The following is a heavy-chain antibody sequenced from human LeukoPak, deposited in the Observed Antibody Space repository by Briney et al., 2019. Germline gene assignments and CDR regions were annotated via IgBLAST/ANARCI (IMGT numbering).Heavy chain of an antibody. CDR2: IIPIFGTA. CDR1: GGTFSSYA. CDR3: ARRSSSSAGLDY. D-gene: IGHD6-6*01. V-gene: IGHV1-69*05. J-gene: IGHJ4*02. Sequence: ASVKVSCKASGGTFSSYAISGVRQAPGQGLEWMGRIIPIFGTANYAQKFQGRVTITTDESTSTAYMELSSLRSEDTAVYYCARRSSSSAGLDYWGQGTLVTVSS.